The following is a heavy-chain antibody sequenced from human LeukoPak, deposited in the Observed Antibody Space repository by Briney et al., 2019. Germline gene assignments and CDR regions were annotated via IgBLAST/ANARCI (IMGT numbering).Heavy chain of an antibody. D-gene: IGHD4-17*01. CDR3: ARHLVTYPTEIDY. CDR1: GGSISSSSYY. V-gene: IGHV4-39*01. CDR2: IYYSGST. J-gene: IGHJ4*02. Sequence: PSETLSLTCTVSGGSISSSSYYWGWIRQPPGKGLEWIGSIYYSGSTYYNPSLKSRVTISVDTSKNQFSLKLSSVTAADTAVYYCARHLVTYPTEIDYWGQGTLVTVSS.